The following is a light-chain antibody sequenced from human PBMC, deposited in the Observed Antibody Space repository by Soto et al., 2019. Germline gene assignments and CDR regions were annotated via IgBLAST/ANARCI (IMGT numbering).Light chain of an antibody. J-gene: IGLJ1*01. V-gene: IGLV2-14*01. CDR1: SSDVGAYKY. Sequence: QSVLTQPASVSGSPGQSITISCTGTSSDVGAYKYVSWYQQHPGKAPKVMIYEVSNRPSGVSNRFSGSKSGNTASLTISGLQAEDEADYYCSSYTSSSTRGVFGTGTKLTVL. CDR2: EVS. CDR3: SSYTSSSTRGV.